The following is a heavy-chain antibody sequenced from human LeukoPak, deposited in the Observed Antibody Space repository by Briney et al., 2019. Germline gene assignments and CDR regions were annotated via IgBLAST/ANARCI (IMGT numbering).Heavy chain of an antibody. D-gene: IGHD6-19*01. V-gene: IGHV4-34*01. Sequence: SETLSLTCAVYGGSFSDYYWTWIRQPPGKGLKWIGEINHSGSTNYNPSLKSRVTISVDTSKKQFFLRLSSVTAADTAVYYCAKGHRYSSGWYWSHWFDPWGQGTLVTVSS. J-gene: IGHJ5*02. CDR2: INHSGST. CDR3: AKGHRYSSGWYWSHWFDP. CDR1: GGSFSDYY.